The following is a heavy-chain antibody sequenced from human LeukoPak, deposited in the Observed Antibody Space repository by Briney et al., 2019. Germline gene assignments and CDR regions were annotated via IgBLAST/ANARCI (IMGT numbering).Heavy chain of an antibody. CDR3: ARGIAARSDAFDI. J-gene: IGHJ3*02. Sequence: PSETLSLTCTVSGGSISSYYWSWIRQPPGKGLEWIGYIYYSGSTNYNPSLKSRVTISVDTSKNQFSLKLSSVTAADTAVYYCARGIAARSDAFDIWGQGAMVTVSS. D-gene: IGHD6-6*01. CDR2: IYYSGST. CDR1: GGSISSYY. V-gene: IGHV4-59*01.